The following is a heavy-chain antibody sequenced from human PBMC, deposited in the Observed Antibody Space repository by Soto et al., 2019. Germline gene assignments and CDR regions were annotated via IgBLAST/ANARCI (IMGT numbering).Heavy chain of an antibody. CDR3: ARAAPGIQQLVRWFDP. Sequence: QVQLQESGPGPVKPSQTLSLTCTVSGGSISSGGYYWSWIRQHPGKGLEWIGYIYYSGSTYYNPSLKSRVTISVDTSKNQFSLKLSSVTAADTAVYYCARAAPGIQQLVRWFDPWGQGTLVTVSS. CDR2: IYYSGST. V-gene: IGHV4-31*03. CDR1: GGSISSGGYY. D-gene: IGHD6-13*01. J-gene: IGHJ5*02.